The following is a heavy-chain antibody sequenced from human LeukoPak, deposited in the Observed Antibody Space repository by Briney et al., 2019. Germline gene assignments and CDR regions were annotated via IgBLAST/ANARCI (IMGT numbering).Heavy chain of an antibody. J-gene: IGHJ4*02. D-gene: IGHD5-12*01. Sequence: GRSLRLSCAASGFTFSSYAMHWVRQAPGRGLEWVAVISYDGSNKYYADSVKGRFTISRDNSKNTLYLQMNSLRAEDTAVYYCAKADIVASEMGYWGQGTLVTVSS. CDR1: GFTFSSYA. CDR3: AKADIVASEMGY. V-gene: IGHV3-30-3*01. CDR2: ISYDGSNK.